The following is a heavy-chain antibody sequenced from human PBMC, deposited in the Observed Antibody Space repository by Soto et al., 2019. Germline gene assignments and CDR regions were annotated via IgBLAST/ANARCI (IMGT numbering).Heavy chain of an antibody. CDR3: VYSSSSEYYFDY. CDR1: GFTFSDYY. V-gene: IGHV3-11*06. Sequence: GGSLRLSCAASGFTFSDYYMSCIRQAPGKGLEWVSYISSSSSYTNYADSVKGRFTISRDNAKNSLYLQMNSLRAEDTAVYYCVYSSSSEYYFDYWGQGTLVTVSS. J-gene: IGHJ4*02. D-gene: IGHD6-6*01. CDR2: ISSSSSYT.